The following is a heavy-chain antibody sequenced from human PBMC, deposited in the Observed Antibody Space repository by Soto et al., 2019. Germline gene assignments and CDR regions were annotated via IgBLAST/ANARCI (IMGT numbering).Heavy chain of an antibody. V-gene: IGHV4-39*01. CDR2: IYYHGNT. CDR1: GGPIPSRTYS. CDR3: ARHDGFSSGWIFDY. D-gene: IGHD6-19*01. Sequence: SETLSLTCAVSGGPIPSRTYSCGWFRQPPGKTLEWIGTIYYHGNTYSNPSLKSRVTISVDTSNNQLSPKLRSVTAADTAVYYCARHDGFSSGWIFDYWGHGTLVT. J-gene: IGHJ4*01.